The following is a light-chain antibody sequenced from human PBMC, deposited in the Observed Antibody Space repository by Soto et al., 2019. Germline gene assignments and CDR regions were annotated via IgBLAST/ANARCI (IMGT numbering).Light chain of an antibody. Sequence: QSVLIQPASVSGSPGQSITISCTGTSSDVGAFNYVSWYQQHPGKTPKLIIYEVTNRPSGVSNRFSGSKSGNTASLTISGLQAEDEADYYCNSYASTSARLFGGGTKLTVL. J-gene: IGLJ3*02. CDR2: EVT. V-gene: IGLV2-14*01. CDR1: SSDVGAFNY. CDR3: NSYASTSARL.